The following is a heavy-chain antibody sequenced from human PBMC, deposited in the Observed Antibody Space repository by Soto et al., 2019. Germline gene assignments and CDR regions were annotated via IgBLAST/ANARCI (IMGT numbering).Heavy chain of an antibody. Sequence: GGSLRLSCVASWLTVGHNYMAWVRQAPEMGLEWVSILYTEGTTYYADSVKGRFTISRDSSKNTLFLQMDSLRAEDTAVYYCVRPRPSGENYGMDVWGQGTTVTVSS. J-gene: IGHJ6*02. CDR2: LYTEGTT. CDR1: WLTVGHNY. V-gene: IGHV3-53*01. CDR3: VRPRPSGENYGMDV. D-gene: IGHD3-16*01.